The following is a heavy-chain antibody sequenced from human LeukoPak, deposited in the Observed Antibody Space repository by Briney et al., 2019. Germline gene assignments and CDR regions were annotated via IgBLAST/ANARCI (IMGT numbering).Heavy chain of an antibody. D-gene: IGHD3-22*01. J-gene: IGHJ5*02. V-gene: IGHV4-34*01. CDR2: INHSGST. Sequence: SETLSLTCAVYGGAFSGYYWSWIRQPPGKGLEWIGEINHSGSTNYNPSLKSRVTISVDTSKNQFSLKLSSVTAADTAVYYCAGELYYYDSSGYYYNWFDPWGQGTLVTVSS. CDR1: GGAFSGYY. CDR3: AGELYYYDSSGYYYNWFDP.